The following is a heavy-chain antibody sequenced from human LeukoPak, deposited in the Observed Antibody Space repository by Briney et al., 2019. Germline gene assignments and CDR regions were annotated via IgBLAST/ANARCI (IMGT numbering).Heavy chain of an antibody. CDR3: ARVIAAAGLSFDY. V-gene: IGHV4-61*02. J-gene: IGHJ4*02. D-gene: IGHD6-13*01. CDR1: GGSISSGSYY. CDR2: IYTSGST. Sequence: SETLSLTCTVSGGSISSGSYYWSWIRQPAGKGLEWIGRIYTSGSTNYNPSLKSRVTISVDKSKNQFSLKLSSVTAADTAVYYCARVIAAAGLSFDYWGQGTLVTVSS.